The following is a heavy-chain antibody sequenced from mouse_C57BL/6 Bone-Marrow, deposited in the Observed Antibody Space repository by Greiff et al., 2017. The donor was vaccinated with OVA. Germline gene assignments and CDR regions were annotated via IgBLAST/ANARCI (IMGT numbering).Heavy chain of an antibody. CDR3: ARGPFTTVVATDY. Sequence: EVQLQQSGPELVKPGASVKMSCKASGYTFTDYNMHWVKQSHGKSLEWIGYINPNNGGTSYNQKFKGKATLTVNKSSSTAYMELRSLTSEDSAVYYCARGPFTTVVATDYWGQGTTLTVSS. J-gene: IGHJ2*01. CDR1: GYTFTDYN. D-gene: IGHD1-1*01. CDR2: INPNNGGT. V-gene: IGHV1-22*01.